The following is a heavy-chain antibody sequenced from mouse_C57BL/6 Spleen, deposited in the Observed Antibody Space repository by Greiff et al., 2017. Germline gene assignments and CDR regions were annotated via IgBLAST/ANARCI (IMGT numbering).Heavy chain of an antibody. CDR2: IYPGDGDT. J-gene: IGHJ2*01. Sequence: VQLQQSGPELVKPGASVKISCKASGYAFSSSWMNWVKQRPGKGLEWIGRIYPGDGDTNYNGKFKGKATLTADKSSSTAYMQLSSLTSEDSAVYFCARGGQGGYWGKGTTLTVSS. D-gene: IGHD3-3*01. CDR3: ARGGQGGY. V-gene: IGHV1-82*01. CDR1: GYAFSSSW.